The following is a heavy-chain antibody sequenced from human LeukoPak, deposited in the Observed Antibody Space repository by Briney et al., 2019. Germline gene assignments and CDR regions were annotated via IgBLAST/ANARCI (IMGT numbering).Heavy chain of an antibody. D-gene: IGHD5-24*01. V-gene: IGHV3-48*02. J-gene: IGHJ6*03. CDR3: ARDPLRWLQNNYYYYYMDV. CDR1: GFTFTSYA. Sequence: GGSLRLSCVASGFTFTSYAMNWVRQAPGKGLEWVSYISSTSRTIYDADSVKGRFTISRDNAKNSLYLQMNSLRDEDTAVYYCARDPLRWLQNNYYYYYMDVWGKGTTVTVSS. CDR2: ISSTSRTI.